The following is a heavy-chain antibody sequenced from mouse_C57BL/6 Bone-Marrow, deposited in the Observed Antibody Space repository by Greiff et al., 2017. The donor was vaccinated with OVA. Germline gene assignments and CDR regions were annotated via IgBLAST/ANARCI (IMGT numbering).Heavy chain of an antibody. CDR1: GYTFTDYN. D-gene: IGHD2-3*01. CDR2: INPNNGGT. V-gene: IGHV1-18*01. Sequence: VQLQQSGPELVKPGASVKIPCKASGYTFTDYNMDWVKQSHGKSLEWIGDINPNNGGTIYNQKFKGKATLTVDKSSSTAYMELRSLTSEDTAVYYCARIYDGYPDYWGQGTTLTVSS. CDR3: ARIYDGYPDY. J-gene: IGHJ2*01.